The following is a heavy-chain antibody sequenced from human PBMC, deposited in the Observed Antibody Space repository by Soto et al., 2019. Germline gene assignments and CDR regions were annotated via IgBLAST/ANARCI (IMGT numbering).Heavy chain of an antibody. D-gene: IGHD3-3*01. CDR2: INPNSGGT. V-gene: IGHV1-2*04. CDR3: ARGGVIRFLRGHRDNWFDP. CDR1: GYTFTGYY. Sequence: EASVKVSCKASGYTFTGYYMHWVRQAPGQGLEWMGWINPNSGGTNYAQKFQGWVTMTRDTSISTAYMELSRLRSDDTAVYYCARGGVIRFLRGHRDNWFDPWGQGTLVTVSS. J-gene: IGHJ5*02.